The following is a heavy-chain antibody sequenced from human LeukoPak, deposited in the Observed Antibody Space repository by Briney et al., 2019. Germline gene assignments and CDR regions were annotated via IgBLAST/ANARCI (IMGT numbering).Heavy chain of an antibody. J-gene: IGHJ4*02. Sequence: GGSLRLSCAASGFTFSSYEMNWVRQAPGKGLEWVSYISSSGSTIYYADSVKGRFTISRDNAKNSLYLQMNSLRAEDTAVYYCAKEGAARPGGVYYFDYWGQGTLVTVSS. D-gene: IGHD6-6*01. CDR3: AKEGAARPGGVYYFDY. CDR1: GFTFSSYE. V-gene: IGHV3-48*03. CDR2: ISSSGSTI.